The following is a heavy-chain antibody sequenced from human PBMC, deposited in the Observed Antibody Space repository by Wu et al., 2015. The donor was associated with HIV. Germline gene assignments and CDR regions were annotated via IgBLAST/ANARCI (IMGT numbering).Heavy chain of an antibody. CDR3: ARDRSITMVRGVEHYGMDV. J-gene: IGHJ6*02. D-gene: IGHD3-10*01. V-gene: IGHV1-69*05. CDR2: IIPIFGTA. Sequence: QVQLVQSGAEVKKPGSSVKVSCKASGGTFSSYAISWVRQAPGQGLEWMGGIIPIFGTANYAQKFQGRVTITTDESTSTAYMELSSLRSEDTAVYYCARDRSITMVRGVEHYGMDVWGQGTTVTVSS. CDR1: GGTFSSYA.